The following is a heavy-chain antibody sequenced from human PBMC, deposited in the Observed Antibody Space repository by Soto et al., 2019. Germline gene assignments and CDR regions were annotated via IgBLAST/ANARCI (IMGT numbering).Heavy chain of an antibody. CDR3: ARARAIAAAGISWFDP. J-gene: IGHJ5*02. CDR2: INSDGSST. V-gene: IGHV3-74*01. D-gene: IGHD6-13*01. CDR1: GFTFSSYW. Sequence: GGSLILSCAASGFTFSSYWMHWVRQAPGKGLVWVSRINSDGSSTSYADSVKGRFTISRDNAKNTLYLQMNSLRAEDTAVYYYARARAIAAAGISWFDPWGQGTLVTVSS.